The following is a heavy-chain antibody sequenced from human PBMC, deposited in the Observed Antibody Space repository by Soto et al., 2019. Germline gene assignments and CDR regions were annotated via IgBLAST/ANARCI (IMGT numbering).Heavy chain of an antibody. CDR2: IYYSGST. Sequence: SETLSLTCTVSGGSIRSYYWSWIRQPPGKGLEWIGYIYYSGSTNYNPSLKSRVTISVDTSKNQFSLKLSSVTAADTAVYYCARTYCGGDCKIDYWGQGTLVTVS. V-gene: IGHV4-59*01. D-gene: IGHD2-21*02. J-gene: IGHJ4*02. CDR3: ARTYCGGDCKIDY. CDR1: GGSIRSYY.